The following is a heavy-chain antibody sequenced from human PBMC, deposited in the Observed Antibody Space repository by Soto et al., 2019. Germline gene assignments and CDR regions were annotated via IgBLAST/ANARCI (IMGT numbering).Heavy chain of an antibody. D-gene: IGHD2-2*02. CDR1: GYTFTSYG. J-gene: IGHJ6*02. V-gene: IGHV1-18*01. CDR3: AKAGDIVVVPAAIPVLEPGGMDV. Sequence: ASVKVSCKASGYTFTSYGISWVRQAPGQGLEWMGWISAYKGNPNYAQKLQGRVTMTTDTSTSTAYLWLRSLRSDETAVYYCAKAGDIVVVPAAIPVLEPGGMDVWGQGTTVTVSS. CDR2: ISAYKGNP.